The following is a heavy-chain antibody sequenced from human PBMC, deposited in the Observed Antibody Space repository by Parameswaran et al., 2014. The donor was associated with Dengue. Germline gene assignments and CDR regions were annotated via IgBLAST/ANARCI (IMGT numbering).Heavy chain of an antibody. D-gene: IGHD1-26*01. CDR2: IIPILGIA. Sequence: RLVRQAPGQGLEWMGRIIPILGIANYAQKFQGRVTITADKSTSTAYMELSSLRSEDTAVYYCAREGGATYWFDSWGQGTLVTVSS. J-gene: IGHJ5*01. V-gene: IGHV1-69*04. CDR3: AREGGATYWFDS.